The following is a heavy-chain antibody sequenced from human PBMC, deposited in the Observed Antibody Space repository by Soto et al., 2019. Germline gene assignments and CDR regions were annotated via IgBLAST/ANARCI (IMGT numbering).Heavy chain of an antibody. CDR3: ARVASADYGAYGPYWYFDL. J-gene: IGHJ2*01. V-gene: IGHV1-46*01. D-gene: IGHD4-17*01. Sequence: QVQLVQSGAEVKKPGASVKVSCKASGYTFTSYYMHWVRQAPGQGLEWMGIINPSGGSTSYAQKFQGRVTMTGDASTSTGYMELSSLRSEDTAVYYCARVASADYGAYGPYWYFDLWGRGTLVTVSS. CDR2: INPSGGST. CDR1: GYTFTSYY.